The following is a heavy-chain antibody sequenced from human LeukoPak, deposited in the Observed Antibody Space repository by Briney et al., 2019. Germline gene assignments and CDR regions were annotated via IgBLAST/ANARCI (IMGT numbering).Heavy chain of an antibody. V-gene: IGHV3-15*04. J-gene: IGHJ4*02. CDR2: IESKTDGGAR. Sequence: GGSLRLSCAASVFTFSDAWMSWVRQAPGKGLEWVGRIESKTDGGARDYAAPVKGRFTISRDDSRNMLSLQMNSLKTEDTAVYYCITLRRGYWGQGTLVTVSS. CDR1: VFTFSDAW. CDR3: ITLRRGY. D-gene: IGHD5-12*01.